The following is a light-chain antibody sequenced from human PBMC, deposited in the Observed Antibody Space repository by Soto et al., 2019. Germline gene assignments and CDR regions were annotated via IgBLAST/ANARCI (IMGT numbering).Light chain of an antibody. CDR2: YAS. V-gene: IGKV3-11*01. Sequence: EIVLTQSPATLSLSPGERATLSCMASQSVSSYLAWYQQKPGQAPRLLIYYASSRATGIPARFSGSGFGTDFTLTISSLESEDSAVYYCQQYNNWPRTFGQGTKVDIK. J-gene: IGKJ1*01. CDR3: QQYNNWPRT. CDR1: QSVSSY.